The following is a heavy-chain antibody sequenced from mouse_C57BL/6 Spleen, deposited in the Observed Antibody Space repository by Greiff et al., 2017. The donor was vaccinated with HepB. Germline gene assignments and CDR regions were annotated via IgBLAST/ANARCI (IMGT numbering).Heavy chain of an antibody. CDR1: GYTFTDYY. CDR2: IYPGSGNT. V-gene: IGHV1-76*01. J-gene: IGHJ3*01. Sequence: QVQLQQSGAELVRPGASVKLSCKASGYTFTDYYINWVKQRPGQGLEWIARIYPGSGNTYYNEKFKGKATLTAEKSSSTAYMQLSSLTSEDSAVYFCARAYSNYDWFAYWGQGTLVTVAA. CDR3: ARAYSNYDWFAY. D-gene: IGHD2-5*01.